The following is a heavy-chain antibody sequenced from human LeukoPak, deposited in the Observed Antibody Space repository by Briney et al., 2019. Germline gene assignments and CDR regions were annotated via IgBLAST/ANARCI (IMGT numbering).Heavy chain of an antibody. CDR1: GFTFSNVW. V-gene: IGHV3-15*01. Sequence: GGSLRLSCAASGFTFSNVWMSWVRQAPGKGLEWVGRIKSKTDGGIPDYAASVIGRFTISRDDSKNTLYLQMNSLNTEDTAMYYCTRDYDILTGYYKGAFDIWGQGTMVTVSS. D-gene: IGHD3-9*01. CDR2: IKSKTDGGIP. CDR3: TRDYDILTGYYKGAFDI. J-gene: IGHJ3*02.